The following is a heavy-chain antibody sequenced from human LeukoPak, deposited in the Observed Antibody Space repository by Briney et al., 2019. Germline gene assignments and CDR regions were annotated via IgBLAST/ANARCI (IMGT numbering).Heavy chain of an antibody. Sequence: NPSETLSLTCTVSGGSISSYYWSWIRQPPGKGLEWIGYIYYGGSTNYNPSLKSRVTISVDTSKNQFSLKLSSVTAADTVVYYCARGSSSGPWGQGTLVTVSS. CDR2: IYYGGST. CDR3: ARGSSSGP. CDR1: GGSISSYY. V-gene: IGHV4-59*01. J-gene: IGHJ5*02. D-gene: IGHD6-13*01.